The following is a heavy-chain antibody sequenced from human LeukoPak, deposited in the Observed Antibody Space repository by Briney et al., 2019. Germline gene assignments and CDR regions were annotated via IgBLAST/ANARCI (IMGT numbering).Heavy chain of an antibody. D-gene: IGHD3-16*01. CDR3: GASRQYVGAFDI. CDR2: ISSSSTTI. CDR1: GFTFSTYE. Sequence: GGSLRLSCAASGFTFSTYELYWVRQAPGKGLEWISYISSSSTTIKYADSVRGRFTISRDDARESLYLQMNSLRAEDTAIYYCGASRQYVGAFDIWDQGTLVTVSS. J-gene: IGHJ3*02. V-gene: IGHV3-48*03.